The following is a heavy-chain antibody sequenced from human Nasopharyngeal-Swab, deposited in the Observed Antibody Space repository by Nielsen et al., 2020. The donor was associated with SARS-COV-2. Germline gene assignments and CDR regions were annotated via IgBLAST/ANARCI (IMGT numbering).Heavy chain of an antibody. CDR3: AITMVRGYGMDV. CDR1: GYTFTSYY. CDR2: INPSGGST. D-gene: IGHD3-10*01. V-gene: IGHV1-46*01. J-gene: IGHJ6*02. Sequence: SVKVSCKASGYTFTSYYMHWVRQAPGQGLEWMGIINPSGGSTSYAQKFQGRVTMTRDTSTSTVYMELSSLRSEDTAVYYCAITMVRGYGMDVWGQGTTVTVSS.